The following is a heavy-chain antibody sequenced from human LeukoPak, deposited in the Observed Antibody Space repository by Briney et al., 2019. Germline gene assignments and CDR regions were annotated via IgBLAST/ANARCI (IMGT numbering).Heavy chain of an antibody. CDR1: GNSISSGDNY. J-gene: IGHJ4*02. CDR3: ARDPGYYGSGSRGAFDY. D-gene: IGHD3-10*01. CDR2: IYTSGST. V-gene: IGHV4-61*02. Sequence: SETLSLTCTVSGNSISSGDNYWSWIRQPAGKGLEWIGRIYTSGSTNYNPSLESRVTMSVDTSKNQFSLRLSSVTAADTAVYYCARDPGYYGSGSRGAFDYWGQGTLVTVSS.